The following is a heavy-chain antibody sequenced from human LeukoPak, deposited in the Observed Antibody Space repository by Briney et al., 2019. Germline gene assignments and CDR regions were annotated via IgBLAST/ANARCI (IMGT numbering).Heavy chain of an antibody. CDR2: IYYSGST. D-gene: IGHD1-26*01. CDR3: ARSKWELLDS. V-gene: IGHV4-59*05. Sequence: SETLSLTCTVSGGSISSYYWSWIRQPPGKGLEWIGSIYYSGSTYYNPSLKSRVTISVDTSKNQFSLKLSSVTAADTAVYYCARSKWELLDSWGQGTLVTVSS. J-gene: IGHJ4*02. CDR1: GGSISSYY.